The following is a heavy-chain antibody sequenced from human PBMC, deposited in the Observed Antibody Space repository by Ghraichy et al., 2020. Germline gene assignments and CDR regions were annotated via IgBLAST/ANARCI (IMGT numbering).Heavy chain of an antibody. CDR1: GFTFSSYA. J-gene: IGHJ6*02. CDR2: ISGSGGST. CDR3: AKALGDYSSGWYPNKLSYYYYGMDV. V-gene: IGHV3-23*01. Sequence: GGSLRLSCAASGFTFSSYAMSWVRQAPGKGLEWVSAISGSGGSTYYADSVKGRFTISRDNSKNTLYLQMNSLRAEDTAVYYCAKALGDYSSGWYPNKLSYYYYGMDVWGQGTTVTVSS. D-gene: IGHD6-19*01.